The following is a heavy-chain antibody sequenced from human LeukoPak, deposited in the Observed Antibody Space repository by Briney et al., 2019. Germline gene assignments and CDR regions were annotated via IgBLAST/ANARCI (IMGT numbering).Heavy chain of an antibody. CDR3: ARRQSTGAVAGRDYYYMDV. CDR1: GFTFSSYS. Sequence: GGSLRLSCAASGFTFSSYSMNWVRQAPGKGLEWVSSISSSSSYIYYADSVKGRFTISRDNAKNSLYLQMNSLRAEDTAVYYCARRQSTGAVAGRDYYYMDVWGKGTTVTVSS. D-gene: IGHD6-19*01. CDR2: ISSSSSYI. J-gene: IGHJ6*03. V-gene: IGHV3-21*01.